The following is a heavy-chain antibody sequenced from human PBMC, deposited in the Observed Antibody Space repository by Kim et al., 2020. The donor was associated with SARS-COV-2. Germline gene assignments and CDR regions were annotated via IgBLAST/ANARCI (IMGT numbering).Heavy chain of an antibody. D-gene: IGHD6-13*01. J-gene: IGHJ6*02. CDR3: AGDSSSRYRPGGMDV. V-gene: IGHV3-21*01. Sequence: ESVRGRFTVSRDNAKNSLYLQMNSLRAENTAVYYCAGDSSSRYRPGGMDVWGQGTTVTVSS.